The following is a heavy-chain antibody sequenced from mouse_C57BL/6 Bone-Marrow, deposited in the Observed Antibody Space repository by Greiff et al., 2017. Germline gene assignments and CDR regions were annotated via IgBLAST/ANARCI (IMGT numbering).Heavy chain of an antibody. CDR3: ARGVYGSSLYFDY. V-gene: IGHV3-1*01. Sequence: EVQRVESGPGMVKPSQSLSLTCTVTGYSITSGYDWHWIRHFPGNKLEWMGYISYSGSTNYNPSLKSRISITHDTSKNHFFLKLNSVTTEDTATYYCARGVYGSSLYFDYWGQGTTLTVSS. J-gene: IGHJ2*01. CDR1: GYSITSGYD. CDR2: ISYSGST. D-gene: IGHD1-1*01.